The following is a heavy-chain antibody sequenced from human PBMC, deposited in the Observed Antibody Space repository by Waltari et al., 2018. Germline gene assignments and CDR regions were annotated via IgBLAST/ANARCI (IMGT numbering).Heavy chain of an antibody. J-gene: IGHJ3*01. CDR3: AKDPNGDYIGAFDF. D-gene: IGHD4-17*01. V-gene: IGHV3-23*01. CDR1: GFTFSSYA. CDR2: ITSGGST. Sequence: EVQMLESGGGLVQPGGSLRLSCAASGFTFSSYAMIWVRQAPGKGLEWGSAITSGGSTYSADSVKGRFTISRDKNTLYLQMNSLRAEDTAVYYCAKDPNGDYIGAFDFWGQGTVVTVSS.